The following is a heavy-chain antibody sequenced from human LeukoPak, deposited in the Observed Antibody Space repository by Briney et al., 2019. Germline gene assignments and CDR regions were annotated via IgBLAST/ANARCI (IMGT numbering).Heavy chain of an antibody. CDR3: AKAPSIAAAGTIWYFQH. CDR2: IRYDGSNK. Sequence: GSLRLSCAASGFTFSSYVMHWVRQAPGKGLEWVAFIRYDGSNKYYADSVKGRFTISRDNSKNTLYMQMNSLRAEDTAVYYCAKAPSIAAAGTIWYFQHWGQGTLVTVSS. J-gene: IGHJ1*01. D-gene: IGHD6-13*01. V-gene: IGHV3-30*02. CDR1: GFTFSSYV.